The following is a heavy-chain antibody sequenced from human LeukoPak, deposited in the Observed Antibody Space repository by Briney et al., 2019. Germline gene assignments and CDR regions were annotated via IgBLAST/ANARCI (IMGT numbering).Heavy chain of an antibody. V-gene: IGHV4-30-4*01. D-gene: IGHD3-22*01. CDR1: GGSISRYY. CDR3: ARTDSSGYYGAY. J-gene: IGHJ4*02. Sequence: TSETLSLTCTVSGGSISRYYWSWIRQPPGKGLEWIGYIYYSGSTYYNPSLKSRVTISVDTSNNLFSLKLSSVTAADTAVYYCARTDSSGYYGAYWGQGTLVTVSS. CDR2: IYYSGST.